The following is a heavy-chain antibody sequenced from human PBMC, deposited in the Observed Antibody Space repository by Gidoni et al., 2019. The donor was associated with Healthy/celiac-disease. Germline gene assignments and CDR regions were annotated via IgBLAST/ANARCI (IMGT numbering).Heavy chain of an antibody. Sequence: QVQLQESGPGLVTPSQTLSLTFTVSGGSISSGDYYWSWIRQPPGKGLEWIGYIYYSGSTYYNPSLKSRVTISVDTSKNQFSLKLSSVTAADTAVYYCARDGSGLGWFDPWGQGTLVTVSS. CDR3: ARDGSGLGWFDP. J-gene: IGHJ5*02. D-gene: IGHD3-10*01. V-gene: IGHV4-30-4*01. CDR1: GGSISSGDYY. CDR2: IYYSGST.